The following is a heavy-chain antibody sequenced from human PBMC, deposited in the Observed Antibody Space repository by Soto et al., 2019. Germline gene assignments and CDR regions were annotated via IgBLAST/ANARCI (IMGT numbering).Heavy chain of an antibody. V-gene: IGHV4-34*01. CDR1: GGSFRGYY. Sequence: SSEPLSITYPVSGGSFRGYYWGWVRQTPGKGLEWIGEINHSGSSNYHPSLKSRVTISVATSKNQFSLTVNSVTPADTAVYYCARGEITLLGGMDVWGQGTTVTGSS. D-gene: IGHD3-10*01. CDR3: ARGEITLLGGMDV. CDR2: INHSGSS. J-gene: IGHJ6*02.